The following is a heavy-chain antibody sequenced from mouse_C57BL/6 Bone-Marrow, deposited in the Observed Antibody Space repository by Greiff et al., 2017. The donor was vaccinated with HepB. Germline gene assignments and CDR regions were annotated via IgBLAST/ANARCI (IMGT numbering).Heavy chain of an antibody. CDR1: GYTFTSYW. Sequence: QVQLKQPGAELVRPGSSVKLSCKASGYTFTSYWMDWVKQRPGQGLEWIGNIYPSDSETNYNQKFKDKATLTVDKYSSTAYMQLSSLTSEDSAVYYCARTYYSNYNWYFDVWGTGTTVTVSS. CDR3: ARTYYSNYNWYFDV. CDR2: IYPSDSET. J-gene: IGHJ1*03. D-gene: IGHD2-5*01. V-gene: IGHV1-61*01.